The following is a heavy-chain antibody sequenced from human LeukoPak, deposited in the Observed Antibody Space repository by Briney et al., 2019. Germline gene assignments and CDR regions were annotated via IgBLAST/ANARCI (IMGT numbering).Heavy chain of an antibody. D-gene: IGHD7-27*01. V-gene: IGHV1-18*01. J-gene: IGHJ6*02. CDR2: ISAYNGNT. Sequence: ASVKVSCKPSGYTFTSYGVSWVRQAPGQRLEWMGWISAYNGNTNYAQKVQGRVTMTRDTSTSTAYMELGSLRSDDTAVYYCARGLPWGQNSLYGMDVWGQGTTVTVSS. CDR3: ARGLPWGQNSLYGMDV. CDR1: GYTFTSYG.